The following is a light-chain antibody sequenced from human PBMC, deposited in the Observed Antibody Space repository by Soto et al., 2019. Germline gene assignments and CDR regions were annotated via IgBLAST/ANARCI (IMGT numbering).Light chain of an antibody. CDR1: SSDVGAYNY. Sequence: QSALTQPASVSGSPGQSITISCTGTSSDVGAYNYVSWYQQHPGKVPKLIIYDVINRPSGVSRRFSGSKSVNTASLTISGLQAEDEADYYCTSYTGSVTLVFGGGTKLTVL. CDR2: DVI. V-gene: IGLV2-14*01. J-gene: IGLJ3*02. CDR3: TSYTGSVTLV.